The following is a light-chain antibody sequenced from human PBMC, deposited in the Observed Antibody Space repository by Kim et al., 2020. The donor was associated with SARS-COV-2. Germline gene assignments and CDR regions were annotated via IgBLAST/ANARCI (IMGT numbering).Light chain of an antibody. CDR2: AAS. V-gene: IGKV1-8*01. J-gene: IGKJ1*01. CDR3: QQYYSYPPLWT. CDR1: QGISSY. Sequence: AIRMTQSPSSFSASTGDRVTITCRASQGISSYLAWYQQKPGKAPKLLIYAASTLQSGVPSRFSGSGSGTDFTLTISCLQSEDFATYYCQQYYSYPPLWTFGQGTKVDIK.